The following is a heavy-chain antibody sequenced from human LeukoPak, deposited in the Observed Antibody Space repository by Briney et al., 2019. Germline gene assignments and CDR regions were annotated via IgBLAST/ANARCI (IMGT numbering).Heavy chain of an antibody. D-gene: IGHD1-26*01. Sequence: GGSLRLSCAASGFTFSSYWMHWVRQAPGKGLVWVSRINTDGSSTSYADSVKGRFTISRDNAKNTLYLQMNSLRAEDTAVYYCARAGATPYYYYMDVWGKGTTVTVSS. CDR3: ARAGATPYYYYMDV. CDR2: INTDGSST. CDR1: GFTFSSYW. J-gene: IGHJ6*03. V-gene: IGHV3-74*01.